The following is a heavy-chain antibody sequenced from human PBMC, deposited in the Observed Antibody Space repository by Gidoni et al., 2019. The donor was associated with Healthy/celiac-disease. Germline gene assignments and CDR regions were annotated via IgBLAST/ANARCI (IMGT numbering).Heavy chain of an antibody. Sequence: QVQLQESGPGLVKPSETLSLTCTVSGGSVSSGSYYWRWIRPPPGKGLEWIGYIYYSGSTNYNPSLKSRVTISVDTSKNQFSLKLSSVTAADTAVYYCARDYLSSMVRGVSPPSYYYYYGMDVWGQGTTVTVSS. CDR2: IYYSGST. CDR1: GGSVSSGSYY. J-gene: IGHJ6*02. CDR3: ARDYLSSMVRGVSPPSYYYYYGMDV. V-gene: IGHV4-61*01. D-gene: IGHD3-10*01.